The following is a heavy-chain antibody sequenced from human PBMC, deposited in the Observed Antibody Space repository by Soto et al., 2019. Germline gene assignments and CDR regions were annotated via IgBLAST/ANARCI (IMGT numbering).Heavy chain of an antibody. V-gene: IGHV3-21*01. D-gene: IGHD1-1*01. J-gene: IGHJ3*02. CDR2: ISSSSSYI. CDR1: EFTFSSYS. CDR3: ARDGDWNPVAFDI. Sequence: EVQLVESGGGLVKPGGSLRLSCAASEFTFSSYSMNWVRQAPGKGLEWVSSISSSSSYIYYADSVKGRFTISRDNAKNSLYLQMNSLRAEDTAVYYCARDGDWNPVAFDIWGQGTMVTVSP.